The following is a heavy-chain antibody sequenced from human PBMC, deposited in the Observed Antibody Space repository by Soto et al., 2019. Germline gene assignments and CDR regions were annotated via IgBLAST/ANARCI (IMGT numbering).Heavy chain of an antibody. J-gene: IGHJ4*02. D-gene: IGHD6-19*01. CDR3: ASRSSGWYFDY. Sequence: PGGSLRLSCSASGFDFTDYAMHWVRQAPGKGLEYVSGISASGSSTYYADSVKGRFTISRDNSKNTLYLQMNSLRAEDTAVYYCASRSSGWYFDYWGQGTLVTVSS. CDR1: GFDFTDYA. V-gene: IGHV3-64*04. CDR2: ISASGSST.